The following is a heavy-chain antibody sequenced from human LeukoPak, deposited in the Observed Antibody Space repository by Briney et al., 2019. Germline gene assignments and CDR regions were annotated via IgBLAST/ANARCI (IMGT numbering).Heavy chain of an antibody. CDR2: ISSNGGGT. J-gene: IGHJ4*02. D-gene: IGHD3-10*01. CDR3: AKVAEDYYYGSGRHFDY. Sequence: GGSLRLSCAASGITFSNYAMSWVRQAPGKGLEWVSAISSNGGGTYYTDSVKGRFTISRDNSKNTLYLQMNSLRAEDTAVYYCAKVAEDYYYGSGRHFDYWGQGTLVTVSS. V-gene: IGHV3-23*01. CDR1: GITFSNYA.